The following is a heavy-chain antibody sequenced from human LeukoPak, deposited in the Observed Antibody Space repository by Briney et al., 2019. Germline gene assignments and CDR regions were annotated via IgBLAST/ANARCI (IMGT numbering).Heavy chain of an antibody. CDR2: IYYSGST. V-gene: IGHV4-59*01. D-gene: IGHD3-22*01. Sequence: SETLSLTCTVSGGSISSYYWSWIRQPPGKGLEWIGYIYYSGSTNYNPSLKSRVTISVDTSKNQFSLKLSSVTAADTAVYYCARETYYYDSSGYWVPIGLDPWGQGTLVTVSS. CDR1: GGSISSYY. J-gene: IGHJ5*02. CDR3: ARETYYYDSSGYWVPIGLDP.